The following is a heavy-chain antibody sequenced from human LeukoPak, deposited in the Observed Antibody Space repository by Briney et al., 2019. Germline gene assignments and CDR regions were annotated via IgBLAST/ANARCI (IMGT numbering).Heavy chain of an antibody. Sequence: SETLSLTCTVSGGSISSYYWSWIRQPPGKGLEWIGYIYYSGSTNYNPSLKSRVTISVDTSKSQFSLKLSSVTAADTAVYYCARQGIAAAGTPDFDYWGQGTLVTVSS. D-gene: IGHD6-13*01. CDR3: ARQGIAAAGTPDFDY. CDR2: IYYSGST. CDR1: GGSISSYY. V-gene: IGHV4-59*08. J-gene: IGHJ4*02.